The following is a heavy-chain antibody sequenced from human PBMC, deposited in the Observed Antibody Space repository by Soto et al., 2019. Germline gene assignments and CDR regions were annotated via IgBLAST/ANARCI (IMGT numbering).Heavy chain of an antibody. V-gene: IGHV3-33*01. CDR1: GFTFSSYG. J-gene: IGHJ6*02. CDR2: IWYDGSNK. D-gene: IGHD3-22*01. Sequence: QVKLVESGGGVGQPGRSLRLSCAASGFTFSSYGMHWVRHAPGQGLEWVAVIWYDGSNKYYADSVKGRFTISRDNSNNTLYLQMNSLRAEDTAVYYCARDINDSRCYYYYYYYGMDVLGQGTTVTVSS. CDR3: ARDINDSRCYYYYYYYGMDV.